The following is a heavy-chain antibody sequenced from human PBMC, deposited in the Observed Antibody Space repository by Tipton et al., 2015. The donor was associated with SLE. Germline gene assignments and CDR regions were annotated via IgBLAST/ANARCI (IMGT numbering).Heavy chain of an antibody. Sequence: TLSLTCAVYGGSISSSSSYYWAWIRQPPGKGPEWIGSIYYSGSTQYNPSLRSRVSISVDTSKNQFSLEVISVTAADAGLYFCARQTQFLDRGFDYWGQGTLVTVSS. CDR1: GGSISSSSSYY. V-gene: IGHV4-39*01. CDR3: ARQTQFLDRGFDY. J-gene: IGHJ4*02. CDR2: IYYSGST. D-gene: IGHD3-3*01.